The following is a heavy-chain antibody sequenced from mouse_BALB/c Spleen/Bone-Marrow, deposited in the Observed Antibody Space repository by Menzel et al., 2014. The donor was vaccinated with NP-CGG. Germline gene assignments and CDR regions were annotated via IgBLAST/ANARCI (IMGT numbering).Heavy chain of an antibody. V-gene: IGHV1-14*01. Sequence: SGPELVKPGASVMMSCKASGYTFTSYVMHWVKQKPGQGLEWIGYINPYNDGTKYNEKFKGKATLTSDKSSSTAYMGLSSLPSEDSAVYYCASHNWDYAMDYWGQGTSVTVSS. CDR3: ASHNWDYAMDY. CDR2: INPYNDGT. CDR1: GYTFTSYV. J-gene: IGHJ4*01. D-gene: IGHD4-1*02.